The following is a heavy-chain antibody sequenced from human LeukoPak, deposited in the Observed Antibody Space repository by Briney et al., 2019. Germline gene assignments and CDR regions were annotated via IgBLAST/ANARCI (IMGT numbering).Heavy chain of an antibody. CDR2: ISWNRGSI. Sequence: GGSLRLSCEASGFTFDDYAMHWVRQAPGKGLEWVSGISWNRGSIGYADSVKGRFTISRDNSKNTLYLQMNSLRAEDTAVYYCAKDRGYNWNDVGHFGYWGQGTLVTVSS. CDR3: AKDRGYNWNDVGHFGY. V-gene: IGHV3-9*01. J-gene: IGHJ4*02. D-gene: IGHD1-1*01. CDR1: GFTFDDYA.